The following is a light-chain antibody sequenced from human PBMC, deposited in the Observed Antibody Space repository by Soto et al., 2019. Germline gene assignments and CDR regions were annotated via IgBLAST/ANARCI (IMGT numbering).Light chain of an antibody. V-gene: IGKV3-20*01. CDR3: QHFGSSPT. CDR2: GSS. J-gene: IGKJ1*01. Sequence: EIVLTQSAGTLSLSPGERATLSCRASQSVSSSYLAWYQQKPGQAPRLLIYGSSSRATGIPHRFSGSGSGTDFTLTISRLEPEDFAVYYCQHFGSSPTFGQGTKVDI. CDR1: QSVSSSY.